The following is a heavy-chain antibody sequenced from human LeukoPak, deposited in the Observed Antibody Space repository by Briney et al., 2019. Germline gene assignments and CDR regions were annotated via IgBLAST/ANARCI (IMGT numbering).Heavy chain of an antibody. J-gene: IGHJ1*01. CDR3: AKDPYSGGFEYFQH. CDR2: ISHDGSKK. V-gene: IGHV3-30*18. CDR1: GFIFSSYG. Sequence: GGSLRLSCAASGFIFSSYGMHWVRQAPGKGLEWVAVISHDGSKKYYADSVKGRFTISRDNSKNTLYLQMNSLRDEDTAVYYCAKDPYSGGFEYFQHWGQGTLVTVSS. D-gene: IGHD1-26*01.